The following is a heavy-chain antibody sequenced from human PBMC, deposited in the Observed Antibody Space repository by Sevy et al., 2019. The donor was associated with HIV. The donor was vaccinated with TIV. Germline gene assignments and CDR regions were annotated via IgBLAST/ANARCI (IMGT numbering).Heavy chain of an antibody. Sequence: SETLSLTCAVYGESFSGFYWSWIRQPPGKGLEWIGDIIPAGITNYNPSLKSRVTISIDTSKNQFSLKMNSVTAADTAVYYCARSNYPTMDWFDPWGQGTLVTVSS. CDR2: IIPAGIT. D-gene: IGHD1-7*01. CDR1: GESFSGFY. J-gene: IGHJ5*02. CDR3: ARSNYPTMDWFDP. V-gene: IGHV4-34*12.